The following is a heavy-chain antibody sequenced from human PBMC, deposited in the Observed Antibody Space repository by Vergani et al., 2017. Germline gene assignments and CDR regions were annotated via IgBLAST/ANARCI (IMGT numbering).Heavy chain of an antibody. Sequence: EVQLVESGGGLVKPGGSLRLSCAASGFTFSSYSMNWVRQAPGKGLEWVANIKQDGSEKYYVDSVKGRFTISRDNAKNSLYLQMNSLRAEDTAVYYCARELGSGSYYFDYWGQGTLVTVSS. CDR2: IKQDGSEK. D-gene: IGHD6-19*01. J-gene: IGHJ4*02. CDR1: GFTFSSYS. CDR3: ARELGSGSYYFDY. V-gene: IGHV3-7*01.